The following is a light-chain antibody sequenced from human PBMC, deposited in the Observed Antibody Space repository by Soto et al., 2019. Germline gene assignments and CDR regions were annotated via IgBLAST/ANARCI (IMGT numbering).Light chain of an antibody. J-gene: IGLJ3*02. CDR3: CSYAGISTWV. V-gene: IGLV2-23*01. CDR2: EGN. Sequence: QSALTQPASVSGSPGQSITISCTGTSSDVGSYNLVSWYQQHPGKAPKLMIYEGNKRPSGVSNRFSGSKSGNTASLTISGLQAEDEADYYCCSYAGISTWVFGGGTKVTVL. CDR1: SSDVGSYNL.